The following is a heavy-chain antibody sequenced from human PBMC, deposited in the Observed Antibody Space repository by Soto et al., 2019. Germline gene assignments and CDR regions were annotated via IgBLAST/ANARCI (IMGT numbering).Heavy chain of an antibody. D-gene: IGHD2-8*01. J-gene: IGHJ4*01. CDR3: ARAFCTNGVCYYFFDY. Sequence: PGGSLRLSCAASGFTFGTYAMHWVRQAPGKGLEWVAVIYYDGSNRYYGDAVEGRFTISRDNSKSTLYLQMSSLRAEDTAVYYCARAFCTNGVCYYFFDYWGHGTLVTVSS. V-gene: IGHV3-33*01. CDR1: GFTFGTYA. CDR2: IYYDGSNR.